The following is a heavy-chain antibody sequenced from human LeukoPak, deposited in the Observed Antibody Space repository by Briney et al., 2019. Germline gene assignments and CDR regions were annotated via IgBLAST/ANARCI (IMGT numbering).Heavy chain of an antibody. V-gene: IGHV1-69*02. D-gene: IGHD6-19*01. CDR1: GYTFTGYY. CDR2: IIPILGIA. CDR3: AKSSIAVAGVDSDY. Sequence: SVKVSCKASGYTFTGYYMHWVRQAPGQGLEWMGRIIPILGIANYAQKFQGRVTITADESTSTAYMEMNSLRAEDTAVYYCAKSSIAVAGVDSDYWGQGTLVTVSS. J-gene: IGHJ4*02.